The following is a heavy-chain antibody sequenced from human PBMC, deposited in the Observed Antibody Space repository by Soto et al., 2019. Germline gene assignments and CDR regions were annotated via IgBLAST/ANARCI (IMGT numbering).Heavy chain of an antibody. Sequence: LRLSCAASGFTFSNSGMHWVRQAPGKGLEWVAVISYDGNTKYYADSVKGRFTVSRDSSQNTLFLQMNSLRVEDTAVYYCAKVGDAYNSFFDYWGQGTLVTVSS. CDR1: GFTFSNSG. CDR3: AKVGDAYNSFFDY. CDR2: ISYDGNTK. D-gene: IGHD1-26*01. J-gene: IGHJ4*02. V-gene: IGHV3-30*18.